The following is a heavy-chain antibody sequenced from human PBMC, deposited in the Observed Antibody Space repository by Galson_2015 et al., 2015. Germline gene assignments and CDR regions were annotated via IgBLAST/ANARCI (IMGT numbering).Heavy chain of an antibody. Sequence: RGLEWLARTYYRSKWFYDYALSVRGRVTINADTSKNQFSLQLTSVTPEDTAVYYCATSGYSGSFTSWGQGTLVTVSS. D-gene: IGHD5-12*01. V-gene: IGHV6-1*01. CDR3: ATSGYSGSFTS. J-gene: IGHJ5*02. CDR2: TYYRSKWFY.